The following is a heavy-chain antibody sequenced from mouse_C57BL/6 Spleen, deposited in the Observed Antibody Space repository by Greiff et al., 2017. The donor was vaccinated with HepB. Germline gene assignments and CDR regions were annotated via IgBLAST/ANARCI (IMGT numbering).Heavy chain of an antibody. J-gene: IGHJ2*01. D-gene: IGHD4-1*01. Sequence: VQLQQPGAELVKPGASVKLSCKASGYTFTSYWMHWVKQWPGQGLEWIGMIHPNSGSTNYNEKFKSKATLTVDKSSSTAYMQLSSLTSEDSAVYYCARGGNWAYYFDYWGQGTTLTVSS. CDR1: GYTFTSYW. CDR3: ARGGNWAYYFDY. CDR2: IHPNSGST. V-gene: IGHV1-64*01.